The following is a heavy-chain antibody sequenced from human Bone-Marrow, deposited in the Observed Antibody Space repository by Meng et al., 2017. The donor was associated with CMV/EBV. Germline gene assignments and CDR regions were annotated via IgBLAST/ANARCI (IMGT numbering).Heavy chain of an antibody. CDR1: GGSFSGYY. CDR3: ARLDYSNSFDY. J-gene: IGHJ4*02. V-gene: IGHV4-34*01. Sequence: SQTLSLSCAVYGGSFSGYYWSWIRQPPGKGLEWIGEINHSGSTNYNPSLKSRVTISVDTSKNQFSLKLSSVTAADTAVYYCARLDYSNSFDYWGQGTLVTVSS. CDR2: INHSGST. D-gene: IGHD4-11*01.